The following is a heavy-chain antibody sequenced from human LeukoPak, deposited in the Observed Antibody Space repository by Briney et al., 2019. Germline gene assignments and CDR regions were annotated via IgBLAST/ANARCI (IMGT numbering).Heavy chain of an antibody. Sequence: GESLKISCKCSGYSFTSYWIGWVRQMPGKDLEWMGIIYPGDSDTRYSPSFQGQVHISVDKSISTAYLQWSSLKASDTAIYYCAKIDRQYCSRSSCYALDYWGQGTQVTVSS. CDR1: GYSFTSYW. V-gene: IGHV5-51*01. J-gene: IGHJ4*02. CDR2: IYPGDSDT. CDR3: AKIDRQYCSRSSCYALDY. D-gene: IGHD2-2*01.